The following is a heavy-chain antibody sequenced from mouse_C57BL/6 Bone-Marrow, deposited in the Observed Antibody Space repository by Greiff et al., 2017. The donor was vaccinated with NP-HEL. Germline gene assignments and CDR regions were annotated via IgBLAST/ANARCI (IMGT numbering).Heavy chain of an antibody. D-gene: IGHD2-4*01. J-gene: IGHJ4*01. V-gene: IGHV7-3*01. CDR2: IRNKANGYTI. Sequence: EVKLMESGGGLVQPGGSLSLSCAASGFTFTDYYMSWVRQPPGKALEWVGFIRNKANGYTIEYSASVKGRITISRDNSQSILYLQMNALRAEDSATYYCARSIYYDYADDPFYGMDYWGQGTSVTVSS. CDR1: GFTFTDYY. CDR3: ARSIYYDYADDPFYGMDY.